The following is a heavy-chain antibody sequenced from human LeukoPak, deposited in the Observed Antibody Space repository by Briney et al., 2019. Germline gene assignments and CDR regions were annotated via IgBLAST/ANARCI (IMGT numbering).Heavy chain of an antibody. CDR3: ARETDYSLFDY. CDR2: IGTSDSTI. D-gene: IGHD3-10*01. Sequence: GGSLRLSCAAFGFTFSSYEMNWVRQAPAKGLEWISYIGTSDSTIYYADSVKGRFTISRDNAKNSLYLQMNSLRAEDTAVYYCARETDYSLFDYWGQGTLVTVSS. V-gene: IGHV3-48*03. J-gene: IGHJ4*02. CDR1: GFTFSSYE.